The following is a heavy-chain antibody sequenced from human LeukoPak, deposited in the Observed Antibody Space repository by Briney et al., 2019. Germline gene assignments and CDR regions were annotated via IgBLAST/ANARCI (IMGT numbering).Heavy chain of an antibody. J-gene: IGHJ4*02. CDR3: ARDRSLSAYSSSWYDFDY. CDR1: GFTFSSYS. D-gene: IGHD6-13*01. V-gene: IGHV3-21*01. Sequence: GSLRLSCAASGFTFSSYSMNWVRQAPGKELEWVSSISSSSSYIYYADSVKGRFTISRDNAKNSLYLQMNSLRAEDTAVYYCARDRSLSAYSSSWYDFDYWGQGTLVTVSS. CDR2: ISSSSSYI.